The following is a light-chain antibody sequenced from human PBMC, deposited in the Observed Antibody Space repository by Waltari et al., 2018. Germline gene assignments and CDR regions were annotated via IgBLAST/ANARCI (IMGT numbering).Light chain of an antibody. Sequence: QSVLTQPPSASGTPGQRVTISCSGSTSNIGSNTVTWYQQVPGTAPKLLIYTNNQRPSGVPDRFSGSKSGTSASLAISGLRSEDEADYYCAAWDDSLKGYVFGPGTKVTVL. CDR2: TNN. V-gene: IGLV1-44*01. J-gene: IGLJ1*01. CDR3: AAWDDSLKGYV. CDR1: TSNIGSNT.